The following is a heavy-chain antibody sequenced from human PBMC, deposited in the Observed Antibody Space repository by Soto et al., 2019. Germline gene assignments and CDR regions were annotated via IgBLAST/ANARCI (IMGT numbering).Heavy chain of an antibody. V-gene: IGHV1-69*06. J-gene: IGHJ5*02. CDR1: GGTFSSYA. CDR3: ARSEVTPALVVTAQWVGFDP. Sequence: QVQLVQSGAEVKKPGSSVKVSCKASGGTFSSYAISWVRQAPGQGLEWMGGIIPIFGTANYAQKFQGRVTITADKSTSTAYMELSSLRSEDTAVYYCARSEVTPALVVTAQWVGFDPWGQGTLVTVSS. CDR2: IIPIFGTA. D-gene: IGHD2-21*02.